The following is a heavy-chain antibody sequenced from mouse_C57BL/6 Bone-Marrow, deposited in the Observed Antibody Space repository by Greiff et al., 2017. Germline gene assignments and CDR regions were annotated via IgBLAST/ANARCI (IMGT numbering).Heavy chain of an antibody. CDR3: ARDYGSSYWYFDV. CDR1: GYTFTSYD. J-gene: IGHJ1*03. CDR2: IYPRDGST. Sequence: QVQLKESGPELVKPGASVKLSCKASGYTFTSYDINWVKQRPGPGLEWIGWIYPRDGSTKSNEKFKGKATLTVDTSSSTAYMELHSLTSEDAAVYFCARDYGSSYWYFDVWGTGTTVTVSS. V-gene: IGHV1-85*01. D-gene: IGHD1-1*01.